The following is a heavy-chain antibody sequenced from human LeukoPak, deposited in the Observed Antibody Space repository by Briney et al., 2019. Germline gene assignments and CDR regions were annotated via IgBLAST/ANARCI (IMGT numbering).Heavy chain of an antibody. CDR2: IGYSDNT. J-gene: IGHJ4*02. CDR3: TTEKDY. V-gene: IGHV3-23*01. Sequence: GGSLRLSCAASGFTFSNYAMSWVRQAPGKGLEWVSTIGYSDNTYYADSVKGRFTISRDNSENTLYLQMNSLKTEDAAVYYCTTEKDYWGQGTLVTVSS. CDR1: GFTFSNYA.